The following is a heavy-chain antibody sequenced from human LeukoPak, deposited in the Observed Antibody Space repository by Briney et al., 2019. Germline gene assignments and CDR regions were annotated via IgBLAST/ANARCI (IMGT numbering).Heavy chain of an antibody. Sequence: SVKVSCRASGGTFSSYAISWVRQAPGQGLEWMGGIIPIFGTANYAQKFQGRVTITTDESTSTAYMELSSLRSEDTAVYYGARGYCSSTSCPFDYWGQGTLVTVSS. CDR1: GGTFSSYA. CDR2: IIPIFGTA. CDR3: ARGYCSSTSCPFDY. V-gene: IGHV1-69*05. D-gene: IGHD2-2*01. J-gene: IGHJ4*02.